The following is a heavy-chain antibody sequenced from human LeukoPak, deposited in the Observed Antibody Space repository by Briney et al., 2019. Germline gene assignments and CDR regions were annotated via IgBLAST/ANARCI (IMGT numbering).Heavy chain of an antibody. CDR3: ARDGVVVVPAAIHYYYGMDV. V-gene: IGHV1-69*13. D-gene: IGHD2-2*01. J-gene: IGHJ6*02. Sequence: SVKVSCKASGGTFSSYAISWVRQAPGQGLEWMGGIIPIFGTANYAQKFQGRVTITADESTSTAYMELSSLRSEDTAVYYCARDGVVVVPAAIHYYYGMDVWGQGTTVTVSS. CDR1: GGTFSSYA. CDR2: IIPIFGTA.